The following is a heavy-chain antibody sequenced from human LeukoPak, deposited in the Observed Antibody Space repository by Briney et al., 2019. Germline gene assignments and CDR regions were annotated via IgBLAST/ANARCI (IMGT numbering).Heavy chain of an antibody. CDR3: ARDRGGGSYFFDY. V-gene: IGHV3-21*01. CDR1: GFTFSSYS. Sequence: GGSLRLSCAASGFTFSSYSMNWVRQAPGKGLEWVSSISSSSSYIYYADSVKGRFTISRVNAKNSLYLQMNSLRAEDTAVYYCARDRGGGSYFFDYWGQGTLVTVSS. CDR2: ISSSSSYI. D-gene: IGHD1-26*01. J-gene: IGHJ4*02.